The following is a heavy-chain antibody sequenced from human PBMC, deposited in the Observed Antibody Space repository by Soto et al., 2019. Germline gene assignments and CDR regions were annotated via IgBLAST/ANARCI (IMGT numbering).Heavy chain of an antibody. D-gene: IGHD1-26*01. CDR1: GGSVSSGSYY. Sequence: SETLSLTCTVSGGSVSSGSYYWSWIRQPPGKGLEWIGYIYYSGSTNYSPSLKSRVTISVDTPKNQFSLKLSSVTAADTAVYYCAREGLVGATPNAFDIWGQGTMVTVSS. CDR2: IYYSGST. V-gene: IGHV4-61*01. J-gene: IGHJ3*02. CDR3: AREGLVGATPNAFDI.